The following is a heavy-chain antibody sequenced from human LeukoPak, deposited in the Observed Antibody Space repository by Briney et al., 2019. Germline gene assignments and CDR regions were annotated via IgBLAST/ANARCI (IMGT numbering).Heavy chain of an antibody. CDR3: AKDEDTYSRGWGPGWFDP. D-gene: IGHD6-19*01. CDR1: GFTFSSYG. CDR2: ISYDGSNK. V-gene: IGHV3-30*18. J-gene: IGHJ5*02. Sequence: PGGSLRLSCAASGFTFSSYGMHWVRQAPGKGLEWVAVISYDGSNKYYADSVKGRFTISRDNSKNTLYLQMNSLRAEDTAVYYCAKDEDTYSRGWGPGWFDPWGQGTLVTVSS.